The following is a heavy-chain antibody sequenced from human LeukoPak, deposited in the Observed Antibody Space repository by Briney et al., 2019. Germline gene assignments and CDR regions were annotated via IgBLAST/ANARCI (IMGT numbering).Heavy chain of an antibody. V-gene: IGHV3-7*01. Sequence: GGSLRLSCAASGFTFSRYDMHWVRQPTEKGLEWVANIKQDGSAKYYLDAVKGRFTISRDNAENSLYLQMNSLRAEDTAVYYCARDLDHSHYYFDYWGQGTLVTVSS. CDR1: GFTFSRYD. D-gene: IGHD3/OR15-3a*01. CDR3: ARDLDHSHYYFDY. J-gene: IGHJ4*02. CDR2: IKQDGSAK.